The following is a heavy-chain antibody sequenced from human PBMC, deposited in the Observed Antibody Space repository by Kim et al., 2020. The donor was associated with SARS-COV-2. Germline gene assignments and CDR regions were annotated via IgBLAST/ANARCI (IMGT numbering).Heavy chain of an antibody. CDR3: TTGPRWLHGPGAFDI. Sequence: GGSLRLSCAASGFTFSNAWMSWVRQAPGKGLEWVGRIKSKTDGGTTDYAAPVKGRFTISRDDSKNTLYLQMNSLKTEDTAVYYCTTGPRWLHGPGAFDIWGQGTMVTVSS. CDR1: GFTFSNAW. V-gene: IGHV3-15*01. D-gene: IGHD5-12*01. J-gene: IGHJ3*02. CDR2: IKSKTDGGTT.